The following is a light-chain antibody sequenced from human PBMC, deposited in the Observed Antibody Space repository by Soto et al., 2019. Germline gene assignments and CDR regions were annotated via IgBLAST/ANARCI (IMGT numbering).Light chain of an antibody. CDR3: ASYTSRSTLA. J-gene: IGLJ2*01. CDR2: DVN. V-gene: IGLV2-14*03. Sequence: QSALTQPASVSGSPGESITISCTGTSSDVGGYNSVSWHQQHPGKAPKLLVYDVNNRPSGVSNRFSGSKSGNTASLTISGLQAEDEADYYCASYTSRSTLAFGGGTKLTAL. CDR1: SSDVGGYNS.